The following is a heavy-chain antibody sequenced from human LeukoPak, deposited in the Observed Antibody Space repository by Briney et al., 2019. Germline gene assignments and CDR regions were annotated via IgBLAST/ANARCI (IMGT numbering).Heavy chain of an antibody. Sequence: SETLSLTCTVSGGSISSYYWSWIRQPLGKGLEWIGYIYYSGSTNYNPSLKSRVTISVDTSKNQFSLKLSSVTAADTAVYYCARFRGLNYYDSSGYYYLDYWGQGTLVTVSS. CDR2: IYYSGST. J-gene: IGHJ4*02. D-gene: IGHD3-22*01. CDR1: GGSISSYY. V-gene: IGHV4-59*01. CDR3: ARFRGLNYYDSSGYYYLDY.